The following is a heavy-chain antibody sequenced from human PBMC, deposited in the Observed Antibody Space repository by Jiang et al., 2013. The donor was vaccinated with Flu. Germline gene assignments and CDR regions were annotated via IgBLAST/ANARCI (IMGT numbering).Heavy chain of an antibody. CDR3: ARVGYSSGWYFQYYFDY. CDR2: IYTSGST. Sequence: LLKPSETLSLTCTVSGGSISSYYWSWIRQPAGKGLEWIGRIYTSGSTNYNPSLKSRVTMSVDTSKNQFSLKLSSVTAADTAVYYCARVGYSSGWYFQYYFDYWGQGTLVTVSS. CDR1: GGSISSYY. V-gene: IGHV4-4*07. D-gene: IGHD6-19*01. J-gene: IGHJ4*02.